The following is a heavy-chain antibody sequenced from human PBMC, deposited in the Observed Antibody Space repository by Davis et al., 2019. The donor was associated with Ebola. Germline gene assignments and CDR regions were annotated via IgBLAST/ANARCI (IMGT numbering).Heavy chain of an antibody. CDR1: GGSFSGYY. CDR2: INHSGST. J-gene: IGHJ5*02. CDR3: ARLPVDFWSGYRSVRRFDP. Sequence: MPSETLSLTCAVYGGSFSGYYWSWIRQPPGKGLEWIGEINHSGSTNYNPSLKSRVTISVDTSKNQFSLKLSSVTAADTAVYYCARLPVDFWSGYRSVRRFDPWGQGTLVTVSS. D-gene: IGHD3-3*01. V-gene: IGHV4-34*01.